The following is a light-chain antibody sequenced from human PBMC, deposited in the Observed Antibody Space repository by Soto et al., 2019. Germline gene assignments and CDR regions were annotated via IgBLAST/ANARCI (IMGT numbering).Light chain of an antibody. V-gene: IGKV1-39*01. CDR2: AAS. J-gene: IGKJ2*02. CDR1: QSISSY. CDR3: QQRYSTPRT. Sequence: DIQMTQSPSSLSASVGDRVTITCRASQSISSYLNWYQQKPGKAPKLLIYAASSLQSGVPSRFSGSGSATDFTLTISSLQPEDFATYYCQQRYSTPRTFGQGTKLEIK.